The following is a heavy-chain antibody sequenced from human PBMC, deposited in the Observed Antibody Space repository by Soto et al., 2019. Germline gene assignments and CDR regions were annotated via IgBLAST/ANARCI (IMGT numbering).Heavy chain of an antibody. D-gene: IGHD3-9*01. CDR1: GGSFSGYY. J-gene: IGHJ4*02. CDR3: ARGRSDYDILTGYQNYFDY. Sequence: QVQLQQWGAGLLKPSETLSLTCAVYGGSFSGYYWSWIRQPPGKGLEWIGEINHSGSTNYNPSLXXXXTISVXTSKNQFSLKLSSVTAADTAVYYCARGRSDYDILTGYQNYFDYWGQGTLVTVSS. CDR2: INHSGST. V-gene: IGHV4-34*01.